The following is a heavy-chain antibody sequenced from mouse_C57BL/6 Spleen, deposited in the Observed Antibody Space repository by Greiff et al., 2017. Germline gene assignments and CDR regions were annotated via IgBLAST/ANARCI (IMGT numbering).Heavy chain of an antibody. CDR1: GYAFSSYW. V-gene: IGHV1-80*01. J-gene: IGHJ3*01. D-gene: IGHD2-4*01. Sequence: VKLQESGAELVKPGASVKISCKASGYAFSSYWMNWVKQRPGKGLEWIGQIYPGDGDTNYNGKFKGKATLTADKSSSTAYMQLSSLTSEDSAVYFCARSKGHYDPSRPGFAYWGQGTLVTVSA. CDR3: ARSKGHYDPSRPGFAY. CDR2: IYPGDGDT.